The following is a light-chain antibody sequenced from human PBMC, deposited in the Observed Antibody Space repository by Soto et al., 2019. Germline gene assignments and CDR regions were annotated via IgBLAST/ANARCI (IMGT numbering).Light chain of an antibody. Sequence: EVVMTQSPATLSVSPGERVTLSCRASQGVSRNLAWYQHKRGQAPRLLIYGASTRATGIPARFSGSGSGTEFTLTISSLQSEDFAVYYCHPYNNWPTVGQGTKLAIK. J-gene: IGKJ2*01. CDR1: QGVSRN. CDR2: GAS. CDR3: HPYNNWPT. V-gene: IGKV3-15*01.